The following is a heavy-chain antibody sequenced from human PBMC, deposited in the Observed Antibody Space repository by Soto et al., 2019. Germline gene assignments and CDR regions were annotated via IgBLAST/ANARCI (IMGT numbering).Heavy chain of an antibody. Sequence: IQLVQSGPELKKPGASVMFSCKALGDTFIDNGFNWVRQAPGQGLEWMGWSSANNGNTNYAPNLEGRVTMTRDTSTRTSFLELRTLRSDDTAVYYCVRDAPGFCSGTSCYGVVQTWGQGTLVTVPS. CDR3: VRDAPGFCSGTSCYGVVQT. V-gene: IGHV1-18*01. CDR1: GDTFIDNG. D-gene: IGHD2-2*03. CDR2: SSANNGNT. J-gene: IGHJ5*02.